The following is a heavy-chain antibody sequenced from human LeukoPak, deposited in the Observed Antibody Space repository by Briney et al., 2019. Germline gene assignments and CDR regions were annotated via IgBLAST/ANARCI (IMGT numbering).Heavy chain of an antibody. CDR1: GGTFSSYA. D-gene: IGHD2-2*01. CDR2: IIPIFGTA. J-gene: IGHJ4*02. CDR3: ARAGPVTPYQLLHYFDY. Sequence: ASVKVSCKVSGGTFSSYAISWVRQAPGQGLEWMGGIIPIFGTANYAQKFQGRVTITADESTSTAYMELSSLRSEDTAVYYCARAGPVTPYQLLHYFDYWGQGTLVTVSS. V-gene: IGHV1-69*13.